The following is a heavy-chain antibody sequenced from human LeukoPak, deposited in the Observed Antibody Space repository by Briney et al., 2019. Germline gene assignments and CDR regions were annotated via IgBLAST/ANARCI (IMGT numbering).Heavy chain of an antibody. Sequence: GGSLRLSCAASGFTFSSYAMSWVRQAPGKGLEWVSAISGSGGSTYYADSVKGRFTISRDNSKNTLYLQMNSLRAEDTAVYYCAKRPYYYDSSGHTTNDYWGQETLVTVSS. CDR2: ISGSGGST. CDR1: GFTFSSYA. CDR3: AKRPYYYDSSGHTTNDY. J-gene: IGHJ4*02. V-gene: IGHV3-23*01. D-gene: IGHD3-22*01.